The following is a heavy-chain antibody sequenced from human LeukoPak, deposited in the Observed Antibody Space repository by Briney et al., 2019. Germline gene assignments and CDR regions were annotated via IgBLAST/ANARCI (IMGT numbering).Heavy chain of an antibody. J-gene: IGHJ4*02. V-gene: IGHV3-30*02. D-gene: IGHD3-16*02. CDR1: GFTFSSYG. CDR2: IQYDGSEK. Sequence: PGGSLRLSCAASGFTFSSYGMHWVRQAPGKGLEWVAFIQYDGSEKYYADSVKGRFTISRDNSKNTLYLQMNSLRADDTAVYYCAKDLRQKTTLDPGYWGQGTLVTVSS. CDR3: AKDLRQKTTLDPGY.